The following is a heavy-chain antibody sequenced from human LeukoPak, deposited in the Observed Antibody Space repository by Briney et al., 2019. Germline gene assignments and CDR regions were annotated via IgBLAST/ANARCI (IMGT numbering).Heavy chain of an antibody. CDR1: GGSVLNYY. CDR3: ARDQKFSYFDP. Sequence: PSETLSLTCAVSGGSVLNYYWSWIRQPPGKGLDWIGIIYYTGTSNSNPSLGSRVSMSVDSSKNQISLQLKSVTAADTAVYFCARDQKFSYFDPWGQGTLVTVSS. V-gene: IGHV4-59*02. CDR2: IYYTGTS. J-gene: IGHJ5*02. D-gene: IGHD1-26*01.